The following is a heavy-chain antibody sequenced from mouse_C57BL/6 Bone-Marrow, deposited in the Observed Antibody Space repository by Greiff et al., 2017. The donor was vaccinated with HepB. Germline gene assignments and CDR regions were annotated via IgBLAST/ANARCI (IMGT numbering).Heavy chain of an antibody. D-gene: IGHD2-5*01. J-gene: IGHJ1*03. CDR3: ATLYSNYWYFDV. CDR1: GYTFTSYW. CDR2: INPSSGYT. Sequence: QAQLQQSGAELAKPGASVKLSCKASGYTFTSYWMHWVKQRPGQGLEWIGYINPSSGYTKYNQKFKDKATLTADKSSSTAYMQLSSLTYEDSAVYYCATLYSNYWYFDVWGTGTTVTVSS. V-gene: IGHV1-7*01.